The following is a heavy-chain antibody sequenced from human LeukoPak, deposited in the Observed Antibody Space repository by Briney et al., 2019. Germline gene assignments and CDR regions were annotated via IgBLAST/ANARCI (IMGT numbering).Heavy chain of an antibody. Sequence: PSETLSLTCTVSGGSTSSIYYWAWIRQSPGKGLEWIGSVYSSGTTYYNPSLESRVTISVDTSNNYFSLNLRSVTAADTAVYYCARETGRGPAHSWGQGTLVTVSS. CDR1: GGSTSSIYY. CDR3: ARETGRGPAHS. V-gene: IGHV4-39*07. CDR2: VYSSGTT. D-gene: IGHD5-12*01. J-gene: IGHJ4*02.